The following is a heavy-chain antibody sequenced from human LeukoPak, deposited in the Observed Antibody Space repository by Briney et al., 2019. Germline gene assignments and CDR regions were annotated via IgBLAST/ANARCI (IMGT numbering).Heavy chain of an antibody. CDR3: ASLGLAPRRDY. D-gene: IGHD6-19*01. J-gene: IGHJ4*02. CDR1: GGSISTYY. V-gene: IGHV4-4*07. CDR2: IYASGST. Sequence: SETLSLTCTVSGGSISTYYWSWIRQPAGKGLEWIGRIYASGSTNYNPSLKSRVTMSVDTSKNQFSLTLSSVTAADTAVYYCASLGLAPRRDYWGQGPLVTVSS.